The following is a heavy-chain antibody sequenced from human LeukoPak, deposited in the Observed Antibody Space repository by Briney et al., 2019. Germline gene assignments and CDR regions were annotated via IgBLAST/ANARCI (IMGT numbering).Heavy chain of an antibody. D-gene: IGHD6-6*01. CDR1: GGTFSSYA. J-gene: IGHJ1*01. CDR3: ARSELQLVDQEYFQH. Sequence: ASVKVSCKASGGTFSSYAISWVRQAPGQGLEWMGGIIPIFGTANYAQKFQGRVTITADESTSTAYMELSSLRSEDTAVYYCARSELQLVDQEYFQHWSQGTLVTVSS. V-gene: IGHV1-69*13. CDR2: IIPIFGTA.